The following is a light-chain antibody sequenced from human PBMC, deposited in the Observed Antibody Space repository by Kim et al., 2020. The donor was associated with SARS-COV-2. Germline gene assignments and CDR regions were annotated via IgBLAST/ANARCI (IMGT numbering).Light chain of an antibody. Sequence: QSALTQPASVSGSPGQSITISCTGTSSDVGSYNLVSWYQQHPGKAPKLMIYEVSKRPSGVSNRFSGSKSGNTASLTISGLQAEDEADYYCCSYAGSSTPYVFGTGTKVTAL. CDR3: CSYAGSSTPYV. CDR2: EVS. CDR1: SSDVGSYNL. V-gene: IGLV2-23*02. J-gene: IGLJ1*01.